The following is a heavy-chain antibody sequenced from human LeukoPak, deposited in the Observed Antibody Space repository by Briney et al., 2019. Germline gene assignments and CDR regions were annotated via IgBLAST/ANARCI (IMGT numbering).Heavy chain of an antibody. J-gene: IGHJ4*02. D-gene: IGHD3-10*01. CDR1: GFTFSSYW. Sequence: GGSLRLSCAASGFTFSSYWMSWVRQAPGKGLEWVANIKQDGSEKYYVDSVRGRFTISRDNAKNSLYLQMNSLRAEDTAVYYCARLQYSFLYGSGSYGVDYWGQGTLVTVSS. CDR2: IKQDGSEK. V-gene: IGHV3-7*01. CDR3: ARLQYSFLYGSGSYGVDY.